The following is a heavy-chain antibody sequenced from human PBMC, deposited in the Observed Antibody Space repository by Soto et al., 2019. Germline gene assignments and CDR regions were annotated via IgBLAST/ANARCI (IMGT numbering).Heavy chain of an antibody. V-gene: IGHV4-59*08. CDR3: ARQVVVPAAMRPAAFYI. D-gene: IGHD2-2*01. Sequence: KTSETLSLTCTVSGGSISSYYWSWIRQPPGKGLEWIGYIYYSGSTNYNPSLKSRVTISVDTSKNQFSLKLSSVTAADTAVYYCARQVVVPAAMRPAAFYIWGQGTMVTVSS. CDR2: IYYSGST. CDR1: GGSISSYY. J-gene: IGHJ3*02.